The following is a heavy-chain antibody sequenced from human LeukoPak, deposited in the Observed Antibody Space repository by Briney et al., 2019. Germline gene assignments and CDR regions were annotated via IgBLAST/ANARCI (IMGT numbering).Heavy chain of an antibody. CDR1: GYTFIVYH. J-gene: IGHJ4*02. V-gene: IGHV1-2*02. D-gene: IGHD3/OR15-3a*01. CDR3: ARDDAGTHDC. Sequence: GASVKVSCKASGYTFIVYHLQWVRQAPGQGLEWMGWINPNSGGTNYAQKFKGRLTMTLDTSISTLYMDLSSLTSDDTAVYYCARDDAGTHDCSGQGTLVTVSS. CDR2: INPNSGGT.